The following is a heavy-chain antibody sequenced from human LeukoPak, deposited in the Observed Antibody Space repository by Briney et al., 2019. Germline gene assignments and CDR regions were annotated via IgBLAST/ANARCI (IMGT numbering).Heavy chain of an antibody. J-gene: IGHJ4*02. CDR3: ARSSGYMSY. V-gene: IGHV4-38-2*02. CDR1: PYSICSNYY. Sequence: PSETLSLTSTVYPYSICSNYYGGWTRRPPGKGLEWIVTIYHSGSTYYNPSLKSRVTISVDTSKNQFSLKLTSVTAADTAVYYCARSSGYMSYWGQGTLVTVS. CDR2: IYHSGST. D-gene: IGHD3-22*01.